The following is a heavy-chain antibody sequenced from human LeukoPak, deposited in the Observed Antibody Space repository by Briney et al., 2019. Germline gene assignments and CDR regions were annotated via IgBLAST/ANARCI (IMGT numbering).Heavy chain of an antibody. V-gene: IGHV4-39*01. J-gene: IGHJ3*02. CDR3: ARSEVTIFGVVHLYDAFDI. CDR2: IYYSGGT. D-gene: IGHD3-3*01. Sequence: SQTLSLTCTVSGGSISSSSFYWGWIRQPPGKGLEWIGIIYYSGGTYSNPSLKSRVSISVDTSKNQFSLKLSSVTAADTAVYFCARSEVTIFGVVHLYDAFDIWGQGTMVTVSS. CDR1: GGSISSSSFY.